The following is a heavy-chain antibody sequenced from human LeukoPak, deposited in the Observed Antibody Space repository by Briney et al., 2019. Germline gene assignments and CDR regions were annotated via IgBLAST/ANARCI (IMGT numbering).Heavy chain of an antibody. Sequence: ASVKVSCKASGYTFTGYYMHWVRQAPGQGLEWLGWINPNSGGTNYAQKFQGRVTMTRDTSISTAYMELSGLRSDDTAVYHCARGRNIGVVGAATNLEDCWGQGTLVTVSS. J-gene: IGHJ4*02. V-gene: IGHV1-2*02. CDR1: GYTFTGYY. CDR3: ARGRNIGVVGAATNLEDC. D-gene: IGHD2-15*01. CDR2: INPNSGGT.